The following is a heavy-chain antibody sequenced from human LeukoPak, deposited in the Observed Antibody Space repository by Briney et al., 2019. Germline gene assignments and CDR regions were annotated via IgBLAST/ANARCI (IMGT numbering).Heavy chain of an antibody. CDR2: INPNSGGT. Sequence: GASVKVSRKASGYTFTGYYMHWVRQAPGQGLEWMGWINPNSGGTNYAQKFQGRVTMTRDTSISTAYMELSRLRSDDTAVYYCARDPPQQLVPFDYWGQGTLVTVSS. V-gene: IGHV1-2*02. CDR1: GYTFTGYY. J-gene: IGHJ4*02. D-gene: IGHD6-13*01. CDR3: ARDPPQQLVPFDY.